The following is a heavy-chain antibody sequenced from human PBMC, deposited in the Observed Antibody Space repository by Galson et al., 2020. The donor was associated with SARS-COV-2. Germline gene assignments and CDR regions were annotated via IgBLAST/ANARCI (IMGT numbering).Heavy chain of an antibody. V-gene: IGHV1-2*06. Sequence: ASVKVSCKASGYTVTGYYIHWVRQAPGQGLEWLGRSDPNSGGRDYAQKFQGRVTMTRDTSISTAFMELTSLKSDDTAIYYCARSTVRTHDAFDVWGQGTLVAVSS. D-gene: IGHD1-1*01. CDR3: ARSTVRTHDAFDV. CDR2: SDPNSGGR. CDR1: GYTVTGYY. J-gene: IGHJ3*01.